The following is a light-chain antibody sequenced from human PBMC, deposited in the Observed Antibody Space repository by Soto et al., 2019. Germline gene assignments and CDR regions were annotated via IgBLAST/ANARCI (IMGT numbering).Light chain of an antibody. V-gene: IGKV1-5*03. CDR1: QSISSW. CDR2: KAS. CDR3: QQYNSFTWT. Sequence: DIQMTQSPSTLSASVGDRVTITCRASQSISSWLAWYQQKPGKAPKLLIYKASSLESGVPSRFSGSGSGTEFTLTISSLQPDDFATNYCQQYNSFTWTFGQATKVEIK. J-gene: IGKJ1*01.